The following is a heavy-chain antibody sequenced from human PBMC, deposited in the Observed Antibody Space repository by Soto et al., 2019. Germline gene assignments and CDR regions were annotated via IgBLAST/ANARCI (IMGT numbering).Heavy chain of an antibody. Sequence: GGSLRLSCAASGFTFSNAWMSWVRQAPGKGLEWVGRIKSKTDGGTTDYAAPVKDRFTISRDDSKNTLYLQMNSLKTEDTAVYYCTTATIAARPEYFQHWGQGTLVTVSS. CDR3: TTATIAARPEYFQH. CDR2: IKSKTDGGTT. J-gene: IGHJ1*01. D-gene: IGHD6-6*01. CDR1: GFTFSNAW. V-gene: IGHV3-15*01.